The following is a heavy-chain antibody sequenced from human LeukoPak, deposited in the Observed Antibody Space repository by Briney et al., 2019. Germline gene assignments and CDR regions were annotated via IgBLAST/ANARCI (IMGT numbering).Heavy chain of an antibody. Sequence: ASVKVSCKVSGYTLTELSMHWVRQAPGKGLEWMGGFDPGDGETIYAQKFQGRVTMTEDTSTDTAYMELSSLRSEDTAVYYCATPVPLYYRGNSYLGYWGQGTLVTVSS. CDR3: ATPVPLYYRGNSYLGY. J-gene: IGHJ4*02. CDR1: GYTLTELS. CDR2: FDPGDGET. V-gene: IGHV1-24*01. D-gene: IGHD4-23*01.